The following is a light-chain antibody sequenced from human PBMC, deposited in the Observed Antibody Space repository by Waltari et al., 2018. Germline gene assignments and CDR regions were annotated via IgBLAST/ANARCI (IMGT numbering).Light chain of an antibody. V-gene: IGLV6-57*02. J-gene: IGLJ3*02. CDR2: EAI. CDR3: QSYDGSWV. CDR1: GGNIANNY. Sequence: NFTLTQPHSVSGSPGKTITISCTGSGGNIANNYVQWYQQRPGSAPTTVIFEAIKRVLGVPVRFSGSIDSSSNSAALTISGLKTEDEADYYCQSYDGSWVFGGGTKVTVL.